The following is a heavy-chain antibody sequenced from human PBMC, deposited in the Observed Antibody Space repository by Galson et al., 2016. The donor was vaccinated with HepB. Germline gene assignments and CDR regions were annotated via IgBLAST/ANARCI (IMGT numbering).Heavy chain of an antibody. Sequence: SLRLSCAASGFSFSYYGMNWVRQAPGKGLEWVSSISGSTIYIYYADSVKGRFTISRDNAKNSVYLQMNSLRAEDTAVYYCARESLRGGGYEGDAMEGWGQGTTVTVSS. CDR3: ARESLRGGGYEGDAMEG. J-gene: IGHJ6*02. CDR1: GFSFSYYG. CDR2: ISGSTIYI. D-gene: IGHD5-12*01. V-gene: IGHV3-21*01.